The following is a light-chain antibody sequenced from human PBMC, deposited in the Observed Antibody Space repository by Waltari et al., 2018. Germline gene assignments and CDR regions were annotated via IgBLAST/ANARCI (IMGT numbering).Light chain of an antibody. J-gene: IGKJ5*01. CDR1: QSVNTN. CDR2: DAS. V-gene: IGKV3-11*01. CDR3: QQRSTWRSIT. Sequence: EIVLTQSPATLSLSPGERGTLSCRASQSVNTNLAWYQQKPGQAPRLLIYDASNRATGIPARFSGSGSGTDFTLTISSLEREDFAVYYCQQRSTWRSITFGQGTRLEIK.